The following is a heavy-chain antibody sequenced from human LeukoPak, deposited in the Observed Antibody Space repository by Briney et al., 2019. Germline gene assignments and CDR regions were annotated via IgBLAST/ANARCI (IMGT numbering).Heavy chain of an antibody. CDR1: GYTFTGYY. D-gene: IGHD3-10*01. J-gene: IGHJ4*02. V-gene: IGHV1-2*02. CDR2: INLNSGGP. Sequence: ASVKVSCKASGYTFTGYYMHWVRQAPGQGLEWMGWINLNSGGPNKAQKFQGRVTMTRDTSISTAYMELSRLRSDDTAVYYCARGLYDSGSNYHFDSWGQGTLVTVSS. CDR3: ARGLYDSGSNYHFDS.